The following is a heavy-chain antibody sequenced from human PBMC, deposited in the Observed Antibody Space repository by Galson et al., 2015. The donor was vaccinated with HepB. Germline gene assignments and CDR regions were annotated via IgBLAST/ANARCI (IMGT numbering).Heavy chain of an antibody. V-gene: IGHV3-30*18. J-gene: IGHJ4*02. Sequence: SLRLSCAASGFTFSSYGMHWVRQAPGKGLEWVAVISYDGSNKYYADSVKGRFTISRDNSKNTLYLQMNSLRAEDTAVYYCAKLVYSYGYIWGQGTLVTVSS. CDR2: ISYDGSNK. D-gene: IGHD5-18*01. CDR3: AKLVYSYGYI. CDR1: GFTFSSYG.